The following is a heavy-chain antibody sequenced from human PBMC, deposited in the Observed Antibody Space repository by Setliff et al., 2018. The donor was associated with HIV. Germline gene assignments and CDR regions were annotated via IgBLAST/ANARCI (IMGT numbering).Heavy chain of an antibody. D-gene: IGHD3-3*01. CDR2: AYYSGST. CDR3: ARSQPDTIFGVVTFDC. J-gene: IGHJ4*02. Sequence: SETLSLTCTVSGGSISSSGPGYYWGWVRQAPGGGLEWIGSAYYSGSTYYNPSLKSRVTISLDTSKNQLSLRLTSMAAADTAMYYCARSQPDTIFGVVTFDCWGQGKMVTVSS. CDR1: GGSISSSGPGYY. V-gene: IGHV4-39*01.